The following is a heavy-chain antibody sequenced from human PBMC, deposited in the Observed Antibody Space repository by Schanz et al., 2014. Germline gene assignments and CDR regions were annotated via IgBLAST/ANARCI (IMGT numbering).Heavy chain of an antibody. CDR2: IYHSGNT. J-gene: IGHJ6*02. D-gene: IGHD2-8*02. Sequence: GQLAESGGGLVQPGGSLRLSCGGSGFTFSKYWMSWVRQAPGKGLEWIGEIYHSGNTNYNASLKSRVTISVDKSKNQFSLKVRSVTAADTAVYYCARDSLRGATGGYGMDVWGQGTTVTVSS. CDR3: ARDSLRGATGGYGMDV. CDR1: GFTFSKYW. V-gene: IGHV4-4*02.